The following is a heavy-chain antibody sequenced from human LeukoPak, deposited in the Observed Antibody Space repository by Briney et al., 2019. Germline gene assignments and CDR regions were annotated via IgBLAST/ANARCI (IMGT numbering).Heavy chain of an antibody. D-gene: IGHD3-22*01. CDR2: ISGDGSST. CDR1: GLTLTNYW. CDR3: TVDTDYFEGLGFPRPALNDY. Sequence: GGSLRLSCGASGLTLTNYWIHWVRQVPGKGLVWVSRISGDGSSTSYADSVKGRFTISRDNAKNTVYLQMNSLRVEDTAVYFCTVDTDYFEGLGFPRPALNDYWGQGTLVTVSS. V-gene: IGHV3-74*01. J-gene: IGHJ4*02.